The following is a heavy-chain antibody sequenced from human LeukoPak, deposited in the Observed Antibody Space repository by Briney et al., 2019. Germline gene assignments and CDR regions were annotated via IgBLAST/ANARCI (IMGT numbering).Heavy chain of an antibody. CDR3: AKSRCGGDCYSFY. V-gene: IGHV3-23*01. Sequence: PGGSLRLSCAASGFTFSNAWMRWVRQAPGKGLEWVSAISGSGGSTYYADSVKGRFTISRDNSKNTLYLQMNSLRAEDTAVYYCAKSRCGGDCYSFYWGQGTLVTVSS. CDR1: GFTFSNAW. D-gene: IGHD2-21*01. CDR2: ISGSGGST. J-gene: IGHJ4*02.